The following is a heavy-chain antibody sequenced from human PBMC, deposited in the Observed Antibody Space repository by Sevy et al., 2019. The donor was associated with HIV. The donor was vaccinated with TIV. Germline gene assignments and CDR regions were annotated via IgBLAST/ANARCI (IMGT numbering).Heavy chain of an antibody. J-gene: IGHJ5*02. V-gene: IGHV4-34*01. Sequence: SETQSLTCAVYGGSFSGYYWSWIRQPPGKGLEWIGEINHSGSTNYNPSLKSRVTISVDTSKNQFSLKLSSVTAADTAVYYCASLKQWLRNWFDPWGQGTLVTVSS. D-gene: IGHD6-19*01. CDR3: ASLKQWLRNWFDP. CDR2: INHSGST. CDR1: GGSFSGYY.